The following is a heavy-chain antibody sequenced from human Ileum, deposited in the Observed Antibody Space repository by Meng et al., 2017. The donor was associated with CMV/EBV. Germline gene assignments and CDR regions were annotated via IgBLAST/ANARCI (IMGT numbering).Heavy chain of an antibody. J-gene: IGHJ4*02. D-gene: IGHD3-3*01. V-gene: IGHV4-34*01. CDR2: INNRGST. CDR1: NSAFSDYY. CDR3: ARASPQRRFLSY. Sequence: QHVGAGQLKPSETLSLVCAVQNSAFSDYYWTWIRQSPGKGLEWIGEINNRGSTNYNPSLKSRVTISIDTSRNQFSLKLTSMTAADTAVYYCARASPQRRFLSYWGQGTLVTVSS.